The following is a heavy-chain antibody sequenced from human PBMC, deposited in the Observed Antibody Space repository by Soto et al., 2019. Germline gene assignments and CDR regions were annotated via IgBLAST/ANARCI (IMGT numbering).Heavy chain of an antibody. D-gene: IGHD3-3*01. J-gene: IGHJ5*02. CDR3: ASLHTIFGVDHKRLQRHNWFDP. V-gene: IGHV4-39*01. Sequence: PSETLSLTCTISGGSISSSSYYWGWIRPPPGKGLEWIGSIYYSGSTYYNPSLKSRVTISVDTSKNQFSLKLSSVTAADTAVYYCASLHTIFGVDHKRLQRHNWFDPWGQGTLVTVSS. CDR1: GGSISSSSYY. CDR2: IYYSGST.